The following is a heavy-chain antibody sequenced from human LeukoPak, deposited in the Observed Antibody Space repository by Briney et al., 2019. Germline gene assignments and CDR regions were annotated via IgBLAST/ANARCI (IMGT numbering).Heavy chain of an antibody. V-gene: IGHV4-31*03. Sequence: SETLSLTCTVSGDSISSGGYYWSWIRQHPGKGLEWIGYIYYSGSTYYNPSLKSRVTISVDTSKNQFSLKLSSVTAADTAVYYCARTAGLRFLEWLYWGQGTLVTVSS. CDR1: GDSISSGGYY. CDR2: IYYSGST. D-gene: IGHD3-3*01. J-gene: IGHJ4*02. CDR3: ARTAGLRFLEWLY.